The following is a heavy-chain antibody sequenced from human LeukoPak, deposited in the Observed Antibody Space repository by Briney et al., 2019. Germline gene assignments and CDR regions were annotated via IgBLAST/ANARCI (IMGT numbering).Heavy chain of an antibody. CDR3: ARVVPDIVHGYYFDY. J-gene: IGHJ4*02. CDR2: ISSSSSYI. Sequence: TGGSLRLSCAASGFTFSSYSMNWVRQAPGKGLEWVSSISSSSSYIYYADSVKGRFIISRDNAKNSLYLQMNSLRAEDTAVYYCARVVPDIVHGYYFDYWGQGTLVTVSS. D-gene: IGHD2-8*01. V-gene: IGHV3-21*01. CDR1: GFTFSSYS.